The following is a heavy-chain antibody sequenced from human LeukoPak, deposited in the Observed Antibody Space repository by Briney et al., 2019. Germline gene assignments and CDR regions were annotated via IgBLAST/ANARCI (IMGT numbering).Heavy chain of an antibody. CDR2: IYYSGST. CDR1: GGSISSYY. Sequence: SETLSLTCTVSGGSISSYYWSWIRQPPGKGLEWIGYIYYSGSTSYNPSLKSRVTISVDTSKNQFSLKLSSVTAADTAVYYCARGDGPTTVDYWGQGTLVTVSS. J-gene: IGHJ4*02. V-gene: IGHV4-59*01. CDR3: ARGDGPTTVDY. D-gene: IGHD5-24*01.